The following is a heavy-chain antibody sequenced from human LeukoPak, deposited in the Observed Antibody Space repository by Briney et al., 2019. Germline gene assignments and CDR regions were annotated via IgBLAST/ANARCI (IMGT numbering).Heavy chain of an antibody. J-gene: IGHJ6*02. D-gene: IGHD3-3*01. CDR1: GFTFSSYW. CDR2: IKQDGSEK. Sequence: GGSLRLSCAASGFTFSSYWMSWVRQAPGKGLEWVANIKQDGSEKYYVDSVKGRFTISRDNAKNSLYLQMNSLRAEDTAVYYCARPEGDYDFWSGYYRYYYYGMDVWGQGTTVTVSS. V-gene: IGHV3-7*05. CDR3: ARPEGDYDFWSGYYRYYYYGMDV.